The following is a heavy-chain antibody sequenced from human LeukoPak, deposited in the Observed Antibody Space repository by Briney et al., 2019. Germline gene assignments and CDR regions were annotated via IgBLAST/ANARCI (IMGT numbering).Heavy chain of an antibody. CDR2: IKQDGSEK. J-gene: IGHJ4*02. D-gene: IGHD2-2*01. V-gene: IGHV3-7*01. CDR3: ARQRYHDS. CDR1: GFTFSSYW. Sequence: GGSLRLSCATSGFTFSSYWMSWVRQAPGKGPEWVANIKQDGSEKNYLDSVKGRFTISRDNAKNSLYLQMNSLRAEDTAVYYCARQRYHDSWGQGTLVTVSS.